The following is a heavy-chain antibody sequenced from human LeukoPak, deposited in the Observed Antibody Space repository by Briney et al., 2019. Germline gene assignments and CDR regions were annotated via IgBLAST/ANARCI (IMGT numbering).Heavy chain of an antibody. D-gene: IGHD6-19*01. CDR1: GFTFSSYA. Sequence: GGSLRLSCAAPGFTFSSYAMSWVRQAPGKGLEWVSAISGSGGSTYYADSVKGRFTISRDNSKNTLYLQMNSLRAEDTALYYCARAGSGWYEIDSWGQGTLVTVSS. CDR2: ISGSGGST. J-gene: IGHJ4*02. V-gene: IGHV3-23*01. CDR3: ARAGSGWYEIDS.